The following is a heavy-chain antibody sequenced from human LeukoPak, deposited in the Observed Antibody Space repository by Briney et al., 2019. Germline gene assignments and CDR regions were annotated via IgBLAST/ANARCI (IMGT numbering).Heavy chain of an antibody. CDR3: AKDRGGYCSSTSCSLYFDD. CDR2: IGTSGYST. Sequence: QPGGSLSLSCAASGFTFGSYAMSWVRQPPERGLEWVSSIGTSGYSTYYADSVKGRFIISRDNSENTLHLQMSSLRVDDTAVYYCAKDRGGYCSSTSCSLYFDDWGQGILVTVSS. V-gene: IGHV3-23*01. J-gene: IGHJ4*02. D-gene: IGHD2-2*01. CDR1: GFTFGSYA.